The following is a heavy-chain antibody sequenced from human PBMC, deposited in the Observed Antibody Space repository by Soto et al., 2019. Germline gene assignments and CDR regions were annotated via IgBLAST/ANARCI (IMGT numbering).Heavy chain of an antibody. CDR3: AIGPRMWLAGGGY. CDR2: INHSGIT. D-gene: IGHD6-19*01. Sequence: LSLTCAVYGGSFSGYYWSWIRQPPGKGLEWLGEINHSGITDYNPSLKSLITISIDTSKKQFSLKLNSVTAADTAVYYCAIGPRMWLAGGGYWGQGTQVTVS. CDR1: GGSFSGYY. V-gene: IGHV4-34*01. J-gene: IGHJ4*02.